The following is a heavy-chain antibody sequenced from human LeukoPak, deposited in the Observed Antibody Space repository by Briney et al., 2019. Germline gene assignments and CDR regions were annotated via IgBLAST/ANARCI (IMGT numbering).Heavy chain of an antibody. CDR2: IIPIFGTA. CDR3: ARGSEGGSYYNWFDP. V-gene: IGHV1-69*01. CDR1: GGTFSSYA. Sequence: ASVTVSCKASGGTFSSYAIGWVRQAPGQGLEWMGGIIPIFGTANYAQKFQGRVTITADESTSTAYMELSSLRSEDTAVYYCARGSEGGSYYNWFDPWGQGTLVTVSS. J-gene: IGHJ5*02. D-gene: IGHD1-26*01.